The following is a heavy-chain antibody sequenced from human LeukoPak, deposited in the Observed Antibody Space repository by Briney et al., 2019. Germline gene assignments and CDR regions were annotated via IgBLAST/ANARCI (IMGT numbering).Heavy chain of an antibody. CDR2: IIPIFGTA. J-gene: IGHJ5*02. V-gene: IGHV1-69*13. Sequence: ASVEFSCKASGGTFSSYAISWVRQAPGQGLEWMGGIIPIFGTANYAQKFQGRVTITADESTSTAYMELSSLRSEDTAVYYCARAEDSSHCSSTSCYGVWFDPWGQGTLVTVSS. D-gene: IGHD2-2*01. CDR3: ARAEDSSHCSSTSCYGVWFDP. CDR1: GGTFSSYA.